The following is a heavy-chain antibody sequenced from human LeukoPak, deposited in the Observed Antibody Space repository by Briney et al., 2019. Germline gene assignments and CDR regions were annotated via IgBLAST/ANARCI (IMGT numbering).Heavy chain of an antibody. CDR2: ISSSCSTI. CDR3: ARARRTGTRVPDNRPDYYGMDV. CDR1: GFTFSDYY. J-gene: IGHJ6*02. D-gene: IGHD1-7*01. Sequence: PGGSLRLSCAASGFTFSDYYMSWIRQAPGKGREWGSYISSSCSTIYYADAVKGRFTISRDNAKNSLYLQMNSLRAEDTAVYYCARARRTGTRVPDNRPDYYGMDVWGQGTTVTVSS. V-gene: IGHV3-11*01.